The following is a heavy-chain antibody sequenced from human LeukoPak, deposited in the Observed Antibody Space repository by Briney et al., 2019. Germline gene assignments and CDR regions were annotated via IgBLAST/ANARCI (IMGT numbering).Heavy chain of an antibody. J-gene: IGHJ3*02. CDR1: GASISSYY. Sequence: SETLSLTCTVSGASISSYYWSWIRQPPGKGLEWIGYIFYSGSTNYNPSLKSRVTISVDTSKNQFSLKLSSVTAADTAVYYCARDPYDSSGYYEVADAFDIWGQGTMVTVSS. CDR3: ARDPYDSSGYYEVADAFDI. D-gene: IGHD3-22*01. V-gene: IGHV4-59*12. CDR2: IFYSGST.